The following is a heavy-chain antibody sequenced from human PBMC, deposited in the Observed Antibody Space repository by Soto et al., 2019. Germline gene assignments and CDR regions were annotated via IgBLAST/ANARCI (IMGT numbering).Heavy chain of an antibody. CDR2: ISSSGSDI. D-gene: IGHD3-3*01. Sequence: EVQLVETGGGLVKPGGSLRRSCAASGFTFSSYSLNWVRQAPGKGLEWVSSISSSGSDIYYADSVKGRFTISRDNAKNSLYLQMNSLRAEDTAVFYCPTAISIFGLLEYWGQGTLVTVSS. J-gene: IGHJ4*02. V-gene: IGHV3-21*01. CDR1: GFTFSSYS. CDR3: PTAISIFGLLEY.